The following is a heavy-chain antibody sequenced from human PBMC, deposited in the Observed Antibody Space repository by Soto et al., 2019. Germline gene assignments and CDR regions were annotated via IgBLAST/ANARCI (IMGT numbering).Heavy chain of an antibody. CDR3: ARGGYYDSSGYYYYYYGMDV. V-gene: IGHV3-20*04. CDR2: INWNGGST. D-gene: IGHD3-22*01. CDR1: GFTFDDYG. Sequence: GGSLRLSCAASGFTFDDYGMSWVRQAPGKGLEWVSGINWNGGSTGYADSVKGRFTISRDNAKNSLYLQMNSLRAEDTALYYCARGGYYDSSGYYYYYYGMDVWGQGTTVTVSS. J-gene: IGHJ6*02.